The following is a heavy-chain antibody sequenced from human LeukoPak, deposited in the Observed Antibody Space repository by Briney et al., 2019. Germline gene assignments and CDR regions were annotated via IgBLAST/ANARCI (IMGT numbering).Heavy chain of an antibody. J-gene: IGHJ6*02. CDR2: ITAYNGYT. D-gene: IGHD4-17*01. CDR3: ARWSTVNPAYYYGMDV. V-gene: IGHV1-18*04. CDR1: GYTFTGYY. Sequence: ASVKVSCKASGYTFTGYYMHWVRQAPGQGLEWMGWITAYNGYTRHAQKVQGRVTVTIDTPTSTGHMELRSLRSDDTAVYYCARWSTVNPAYYYGMDVWGQGTTVIVSS.